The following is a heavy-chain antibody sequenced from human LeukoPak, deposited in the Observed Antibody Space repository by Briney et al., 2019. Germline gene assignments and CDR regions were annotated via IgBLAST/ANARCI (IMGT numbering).Heavy chain of an antibody. CDR3: ASSITMVRGSHYYYYGMDV. D-gene: IGHD3-10*01. Sequence: PSGTLSLTCAVSGGSISSSNWWSWVRQPPGKGLEWIGEIYHSGSTNYNPSLKSRVTISVDKTKNQFSLKLSSVTAADTAVYYCASSITMVRGSHYYYYGMDVWGKGTTVTVSS. CDR1: GGSISSSNW. J-gene: IGHJ6*04. V-gene: IGHV4-4*02. CDR2: IYHSGST.